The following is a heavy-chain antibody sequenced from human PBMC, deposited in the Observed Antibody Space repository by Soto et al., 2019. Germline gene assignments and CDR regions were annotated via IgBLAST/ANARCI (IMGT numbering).Heavy chain of an antibody. V-gene: IGHV1-18*04. CDR2: ISAYNVNK. D-gene: IGHD2-2*01. CDR3: ARTYCSRARCYSDY. CDR1: GYTFTSHG. Sequence: QVQLGQSGAAVKKPGASVKVSCKTSGYTFTSHGISWVRQARGQGLECMGWISAYNVNKNYAKKLQGRVTMTTYTPTSTDSMELMSLRSDDTAVYYWARTYCSRARCYSDYWGQGTLVTVSS. J-gene: IGHJ4*02.